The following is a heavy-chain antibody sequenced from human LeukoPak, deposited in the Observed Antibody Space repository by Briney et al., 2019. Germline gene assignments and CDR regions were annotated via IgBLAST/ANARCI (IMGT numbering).Heavy chain of an antibody. CDR2: IYYSGST. J-gene: IGHJ4*02. D-gene: IGHD3-22*01. Sequence: PSETLSLTCTVSGGSISSSSYYWGWIRQPPGKGLEWIGSIYYSGSTYYNPSLKSRVTISVDTSKNQFSLKLSSVTAADTAVYYCARGTYHYDSSGYPFDYWGQGTLVTVSS. CDR1: GGSISSSSYY. V-gene: IGHV4-39*07. CDR3: ARGTYHYDSSGYPFDY.